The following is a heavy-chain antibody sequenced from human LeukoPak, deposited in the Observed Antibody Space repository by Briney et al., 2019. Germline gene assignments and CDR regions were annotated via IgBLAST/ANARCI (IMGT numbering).Heavy chain of an antibody. CDR1: GGSISSYY. V-gene: IGHV4-59*12. CDR2: IYYSGST. Sequence: SSETLSLTCTVSGGSISSYYWSWIRQPPGKGLEWIGYIYYSGSTNYNPSLKSRVTISVDTSKNQFSLKLSSVTAADTAVYYCATKAPSYYDSSVYYSAHFDIWGQGTMVTVSS. D-gene: IGHD3-22*01. J-gene: IGHJ3*02. CDR3: ATKAPSYYDSSVYYSAHFDI.